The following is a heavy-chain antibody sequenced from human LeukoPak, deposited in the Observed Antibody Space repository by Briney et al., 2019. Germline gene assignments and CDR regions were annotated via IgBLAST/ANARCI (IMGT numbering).Heavy chain of an antibody. J-gene: IGHJ4*02. D-gene: IGHD1-14*01. CDR2: VGGGTDI. CDR1: GFTFNVHG. CDR3: ARPPGKWDY. Sequence: PGGSLRLSCVAPGFTFNVHGMTWVRQAPGEGLEWVSSVGGGTDIHYADSVKGRFIASRDNSKNTLYLQMNSLRAEDTAVYYCARPPGKWDYWGQGTLVTVSS. V-gene: IGHV3-23*01.